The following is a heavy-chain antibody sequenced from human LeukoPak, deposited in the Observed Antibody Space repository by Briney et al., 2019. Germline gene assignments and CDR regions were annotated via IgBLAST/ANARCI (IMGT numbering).Heavy chain of an antibody. V-gene: IGHV1-3*02. D-gene: IGHD5-24*01. Sequence: ASVKVSCKASGYTFSSYAMHWVRQAPGQRLEWMGWSNTGNDNTKYSQEFQGRVTLTRDTSASTAYMELSSLRSEDMAVYYCARDRDGYFDCWGQGTLVTVSS. CDR2: SNTGNDNT. CDR1: GYTFSSYA. J-gene: IGHJ4*02. CDR3: ARDRDGYFDC.